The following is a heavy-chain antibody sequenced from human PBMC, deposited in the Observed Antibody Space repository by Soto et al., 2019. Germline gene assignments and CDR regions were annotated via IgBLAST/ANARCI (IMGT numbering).Heavy chain of an antibody. CDR3: ARHYYDSSGYYYFDY. CDR1: GGSISSSSYY. J-gene: IGHJ4*02. V-gene: IGHV4-39*01. Sequence: SETLSLTCTVSGGSISSSSYYWGWIRQPPGKGLEWIGSIYYSGSTYYNPSLKSRVTISVDTSKNQFSLKLSSVTAADTAVYYCARHYYDSSGYYYFDYWGQGTLVTVSS. CDR2: IYYSGST. D-gene: IGHD3-22*01.